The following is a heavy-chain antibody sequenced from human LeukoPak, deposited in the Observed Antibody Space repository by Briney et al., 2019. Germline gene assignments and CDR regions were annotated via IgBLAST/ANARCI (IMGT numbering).Heavy chain of an antibody. V-gene: IGHV1-69*04. CDR2: IIPILGIA. J-gene: IGHJ4*02. CDR3: ARDRDTAPGGY. D-gene: IGHD5-18*01. Sequence: ASVKVSCKASGGTFSSYAISWVRQAPGQGLEWMGRIIPILGIANYAQKFQGRVTITADKSTSTAYMGLSSLRSEDTAVYYCARDRDTAPGGYWGQGTLVTVSS. CDR1: GGTFSSYA.